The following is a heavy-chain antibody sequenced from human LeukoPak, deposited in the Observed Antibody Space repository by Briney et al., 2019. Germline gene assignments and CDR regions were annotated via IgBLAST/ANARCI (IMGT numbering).Heavy chain of an antibody. D-gene: IGHD1-26*01. CDR1: GFTFSSYG. J-gene: IGHJ4*02. V-gene: IGHV3-30*18. CDR3: AKDFMAWELLYYLDY. Sequence: GGSLRLSCAASGFTFSSYGMHWVRQAPGKGLEWVAVISYDGSNKYYADSVKGRFTISRDNSKNTLYLQMNSLRAEDTAVYYCAKDFMAWELLYYLDYWGQGTLVTVSS. CDR2: ISYDGSNK.